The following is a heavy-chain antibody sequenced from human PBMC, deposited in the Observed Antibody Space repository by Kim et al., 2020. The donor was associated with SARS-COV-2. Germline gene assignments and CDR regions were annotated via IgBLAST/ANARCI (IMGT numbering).Heavy chain of an antibody. Sequence: YYADSVKGRFTVSRDNSKNTLYLHMNSLRVEDTAVYYCAKDARLGDAADYWGQGTLVTVSS. D-gene: IGHD4-17*01. CDR3: AKDARLGDAADY. V-gene: IGHV3-33*03. J-gene: IGHJ4*02.